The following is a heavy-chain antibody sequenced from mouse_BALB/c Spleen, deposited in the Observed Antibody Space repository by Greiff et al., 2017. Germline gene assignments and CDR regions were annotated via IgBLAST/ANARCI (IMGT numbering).Heavy chain of an antibody. CDR3: ARSNYYGSSYDYYAMDY. J-gene: IGHJ4*01. D-gene: IGHD1-1*01. CDR2: ISYSGST. CDR1: GYSITSDYA. V-gene: IGHV3-2*02. Sequence: EVQRVESGPGLVKPSQSLSLTCTVTGYSITSDYAWNWIRQFPGNKLEWMGYISYSGSTNYNPSLKSRISITRDTSKNQFFLQLNSVTTEDTATYYCARSNYYGSSYDYYAMDYWGHGTSVTVSS.